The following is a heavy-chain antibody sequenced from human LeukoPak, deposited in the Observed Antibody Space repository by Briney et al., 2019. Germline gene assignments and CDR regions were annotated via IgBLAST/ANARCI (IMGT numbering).Heavy chain of an antibody. CDR1: GGSISSYY. D-gene: IGHD2-2*02. V-gene: IGHV4-59*01. CDR2: IYYSGST. J-gene: IGHJ4*02. CDR3: ARLNCSSTSCYNDY. Sequence: SETLSLXCTVSGGSISSYYWSWIRQPPGKGLEWIGDIYYSGSTNYNPSLKSRVTISVDPSKNQFSLKLSSVTAADTAVYYCARLNCSSTSCYNDYWGQGTLVTVSS.